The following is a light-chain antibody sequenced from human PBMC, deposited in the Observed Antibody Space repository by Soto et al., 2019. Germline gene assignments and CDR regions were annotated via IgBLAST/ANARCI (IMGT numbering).Light chain of an antibody. J-gene: IGKJ1*01. CDR3: QHCYSYPWT. CDR2: DAS. Sequence: QLTQPPSTLSAYVGARVPITSRASQSLSSWLAWYQQKPGKAPKLLIYDASSLESGVPSRFSGSGSGTEFTLTISSLQPGDYATYYCQHCYSYPWTFGQGTKVDIK. V-gene: IGKV1-5*01. CDR1: QSLSSW.